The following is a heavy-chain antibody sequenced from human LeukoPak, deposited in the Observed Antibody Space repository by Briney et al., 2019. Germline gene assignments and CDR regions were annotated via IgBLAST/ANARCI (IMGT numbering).Heavy chain of an antibody. CDR1: GFTFGDYA. CDR2: IRSKAYGGTT. D-gene: IGHD3/OR15-3a*01. CDR3: TRGDWLDY. Sequence: GGSLRLSCTASGFTFGDYAMSWVRQAPGKGLEWVGFIRSKAYGGTTEYAASVKGKFTISRDDSKSIAYLQMNSLKTEDTAVYYCTRGDWLDYWGQGTLVTVSS. V-gene: IGHV3-49*04. J-gene: IGHJ4*02.